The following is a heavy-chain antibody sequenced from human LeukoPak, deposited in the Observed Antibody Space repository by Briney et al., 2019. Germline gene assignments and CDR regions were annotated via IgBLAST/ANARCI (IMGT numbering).Heavy chain of an antibody. CDR2: IIPIFGIA. D-gene: IGHD3-16*01. CDR1: GGTFSSYA. Sequence: GASVKVSCKASGGTFSSYAISWVRQAPGQGLGWMGRIIPIFGIANYAQKFQGRVTITADKSTSTAYMELSSLRSEDTAVYYCARDEGYDGSYSDYWGQGTLVTVSS. V-gene: IGHV1-69*04. J-gene: IGHJ4*02. CDR3: ARDEGYDGSYSDY.